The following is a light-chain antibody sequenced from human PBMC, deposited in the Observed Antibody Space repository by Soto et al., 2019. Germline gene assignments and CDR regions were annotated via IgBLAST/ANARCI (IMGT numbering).Light chain of an antibody. CDR1: QNLGDGR. J-gene: IGKJ5*01. CDR2: DAS. Sequence: EVVMTQSPATVSVSPGERATLSCRANQNLGDGRLAWYQQKPGQPPTLLIYDASTRATGIPDRFSGSGSGTDFTLTISRLEPEDFAVYYCQEHASIFGQGTRLEIK. V-gene: IGKV3-20*01. CDR3: QEHASI.